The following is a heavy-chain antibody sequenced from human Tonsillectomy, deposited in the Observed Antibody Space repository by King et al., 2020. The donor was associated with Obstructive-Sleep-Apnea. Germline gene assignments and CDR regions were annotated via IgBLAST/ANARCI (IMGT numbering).Heavy chain of an antibody. D-gene: IGHD3-22*01. J-gene: IGHJ4*02. CDR1: GYAFTDYY. V-gene: IGHV1-2*02. CDR2: IDPHSGGT. Sequence: QLVQSGAEVKKPGASVKVSCKASGYAFTDYYMHWVRQAPGQGLEWMGWIDPHSGGTNSAQKFQGRVTMTRDTSISTAYMELSRLRSDDTAVYYCAGIGWKKYDISDYCGNQYYFDYWGQGTLVTVSS. CDR3: AGIGWKKYDISDYCGNQYYFDY.